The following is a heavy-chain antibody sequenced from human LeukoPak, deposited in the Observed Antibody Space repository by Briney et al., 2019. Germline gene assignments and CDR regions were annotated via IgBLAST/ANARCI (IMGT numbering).Heavy chain of an antibody. CDR2: IYYSGST. CDR3: AGHRYYYDSSGYYNDAFDI. J-gene: IGHJ3*02. D-gene: IGHD3-22*01. V-gene: IGHV4-59*01. CDR1: GGSISSYY. Sequence: SETLSLTCTVSGGSISSYYWSWIRQPPGKGLEWIGYIYYSGSTNYNPSLKSRVTISVDTSKNQFSLKLSSVTAADTAVYYCAGHRYYYDSSGYYNDAFDIWGQGTMVTVSS.